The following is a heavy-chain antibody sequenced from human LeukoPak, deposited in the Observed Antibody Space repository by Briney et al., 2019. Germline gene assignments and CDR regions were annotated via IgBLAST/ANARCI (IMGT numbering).Heavy chain of an antibody. CDR2: IYTSGST. CDR3: ARDASVVAAPETNWFDP. D-gene: IGHD2-15*01. Sequence: SETLSLTCTVSGGFISSCYWSWIRQPAGKGLEWIGRIYTSGSTNYNPSLKGRVTMSVDTSKNQFSLKLSSVTAADTAVYYCARDASVVAAPETNWFDPWGQGTLVTVSS. V-gene: IGHV4-4*07. J-gene: IGHJ5*02. CDR1: GGFISSCY.